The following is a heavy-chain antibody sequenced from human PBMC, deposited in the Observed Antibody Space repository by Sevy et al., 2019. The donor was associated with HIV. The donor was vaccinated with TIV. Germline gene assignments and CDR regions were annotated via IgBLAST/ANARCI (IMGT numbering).Heavy chain of an antibody. D-gene: IGHD2-2*01. CDR3: ARDMLGYCSSTSCYAEGYFDY. CDR1: GGSISSYY. Sequence: SETLSLTCTVSGGSISSYYWSWIRQPPGKGLEWIGYIYYSGSANYNPALKSRVTISVDTSKNQFSLKLSSVTAADTAVYYCARDMLGYCSSTSCYAEGYFDYWGQGTLVTVSS. J-gene: IGHJ4*02. V-gene: IGHV4-59*01. CDR2: IYYSGSA.